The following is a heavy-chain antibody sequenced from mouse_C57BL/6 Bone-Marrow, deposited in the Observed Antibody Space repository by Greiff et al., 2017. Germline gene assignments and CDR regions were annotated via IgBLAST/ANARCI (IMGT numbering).Heavy chain of an antibody. D-gene: IGHD2-2*01. CDR3: AREGLMVTTADRALFAY. Sequence: VQLQQSGPELVKPGASVKIPCKASGYTFTDYNMDWVKQSHGKSLEWIGDINPNNGGTIYNQKFKGKATLTVDKSSSTAYMELRSLTSEDTAVYYCAREGLMVTTADRALFAYWGQGTLVTVSA. V-gene: IGHV1-18*01. CDR1: GYTFTDYN. CDR2: INPNNGGT. J-gene: IGHJ3*01.